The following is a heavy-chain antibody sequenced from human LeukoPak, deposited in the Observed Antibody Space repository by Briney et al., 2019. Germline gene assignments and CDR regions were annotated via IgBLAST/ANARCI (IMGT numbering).Heavy chain of an antibody. CDR2: IWYDGSNK. CDR1: GFTFSSYG. V-gene: IGHV3-33*01. Sequence: PGGSLRLFCAASGFTFSSYGMHWVRQAPGKGLEWVAVIWYDGSNKYYADSVKGRFTISRDNSKNTLYLQMNSLRAEDTAVYYCARDSGSGYYGTAAGYYYYGMDVWGQGTTVTVSS. CDR3: ARDSGSGYYGTAAGYYYYGMDV. D-gene: IGHD3-3*01. J-gene: IGHJ6*02.